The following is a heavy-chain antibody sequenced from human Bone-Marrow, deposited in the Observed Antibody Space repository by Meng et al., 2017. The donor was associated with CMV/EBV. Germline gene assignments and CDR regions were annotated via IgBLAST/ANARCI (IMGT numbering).Heavy chain of an antibody. CDR2: IRNKANSYRT. CDR1: GFIFSDHY. CDR3: ARTTVITYAIDV. Sequence: SLKISCAASGFIFSDHYIDWVRQAPEKGLEWVGRIRNKANSYRTEYAASVQGRFTVSGDDSQNSVYLQMNSLKIEDTAVYYCARTTVITYAIDVWAQGTTVTVSS. J-gene: IGHJ6*02. D-gene: IGHD4-11*01. V-gene: IGHV3-72*01.